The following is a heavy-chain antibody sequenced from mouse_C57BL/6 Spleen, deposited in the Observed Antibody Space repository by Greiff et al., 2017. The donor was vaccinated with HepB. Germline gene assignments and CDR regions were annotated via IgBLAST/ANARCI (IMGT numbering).Heavy chain of an antibody. J-gene: IGHJ2*01. CDR3: ARADWDDY. Sequence: LVESGPELVKPGASVKLSCKASGYTFTSYDINWVKQRPGQGLEWIGWIYPRDGSTKYNEKFKGKATLTVDTSSSTAYMELHSLTSEDSAVYFCARADWDDYWGQGTTLTVSS. CDR2: IYPRDGST. V-gene: IGHV1-85*01. CDR1: GYTFTSYD. D-gene: IGHD4-1*01.